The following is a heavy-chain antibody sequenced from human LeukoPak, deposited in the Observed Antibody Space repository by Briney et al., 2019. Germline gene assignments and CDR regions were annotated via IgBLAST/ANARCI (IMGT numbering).Heavy chain of an antibody. CDR1: GGSISSRSYY. CDR3: DYYDSSGYYYKDY. Sequence: SETLSLTCTVSGGSISSRSYYWGWIRQPPGKGLEWIGSIYYSGSTYYNPSLKSRVTISVDTSKNQFSLKLSSVTAADTSVYYCDYYDSSGYYYKDYWGQGTLVTVSS. J-gene: IGHJ4*02. CDR2: IYYSGST. D-gene: IGHD3-22*01. V-gene: IGHV4-39*07.